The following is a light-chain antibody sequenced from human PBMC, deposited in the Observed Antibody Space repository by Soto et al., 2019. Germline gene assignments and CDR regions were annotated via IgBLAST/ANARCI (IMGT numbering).Light chain of an antibody. CDR2: GAS. Sequence: EIVMTQSPATLSVSPGERATLSCRASQSVSSNLAWYQQKPGQAPRLLIYGASTRATGIPARFSGSGSGTEFTLAISSLQSEDFAVYYCXXXXNWPPGTFGQGTKVDIK. CDR1: QSVSSN. CDR3: XXXXNWPPGT. J-gene: IGKJ1*01. V-gene: IGKV3-15*01.